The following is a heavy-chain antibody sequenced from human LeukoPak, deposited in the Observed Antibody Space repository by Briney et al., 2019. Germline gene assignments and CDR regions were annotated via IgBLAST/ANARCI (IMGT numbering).Heavy chain of an antibody. CDR3: ARRWPDAASDY. D-gene: IGHD2-15*01. CDR2: IKQDGSEK. J-gene: IGHJ4*02. Sequence: PGGSLRLSCAAPGFTFSSYWMSWVRQAPGKGLEWVANIKQDGSEKYYVDSVKGRFTISRDNAKNSLYLQMNSLRAEDTAVYYCARRWPDAASDYWGQGTLVTVSS. CDR1: GFTFSSYW. V-gene: IGHV3-7*01.